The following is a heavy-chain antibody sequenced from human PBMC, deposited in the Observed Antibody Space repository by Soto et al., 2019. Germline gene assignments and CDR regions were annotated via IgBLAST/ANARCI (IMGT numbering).Heavy chain of an antibody. Sequence: SETLSLTCAVYGGSFSGYYWSWIRQPPGKGLEWIGEINHSGSTNYNPSLKSRVTISVDTSKNQFSLKLSSVTAADTAVYYCARATNRGVATIFGYYYYYGMDVWGQGTTVTVSS. CDR1: GGSFSGYY. J-gene: IGHJ6*02. V-gene: IGHV4-34*01. CDR2: INHSGST. CDR3: ARATNRGVATIFGYYYYYGMDV. D-gene: IGHD5-12*01.